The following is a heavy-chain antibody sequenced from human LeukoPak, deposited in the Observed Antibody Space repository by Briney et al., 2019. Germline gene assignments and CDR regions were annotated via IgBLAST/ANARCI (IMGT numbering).Heavy chain of an antibody. CDR1: GGTFSSNG. CDR2: IVPIFGTT. J-gene: IGHJ6*03. D-gene: IGHD5-12*01. Sequence: GASVKVSCKASGGTFSSNGISWVRQAPGQGLEWMGGIVPIFGTTNSAQHFQGRLTITADTSTSIAYMELSSLRSEDTAVYYCARGGGYLSYNYYYYMDVWGQGTTVTVSS. CDR3: ARGGGYLSYNYYYYMDV. V-gene: IGHV1-69*06.